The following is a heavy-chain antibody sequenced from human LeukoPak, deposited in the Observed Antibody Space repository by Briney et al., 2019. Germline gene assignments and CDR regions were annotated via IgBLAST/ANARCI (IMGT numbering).Heavy chain of an antibody. CDR1: GFTFNSYW. J-gene: IGHJ4*02. D-gene: IGHD2-8*01. V-gene: IGHV3-74*01. CDR2: INTDGSST. CDR3: ARVYCTNGVCYRIPLFDY. Sequence: GGSLRLSCAASGFTFNSYWMHWVRQAPGKGLVWVSRINTDGSSTSYADSVKGRFTISRDNAKNTLYLQMNSLRAEDTAVYYCARVYCTNGVCYRIPLFDYWGQGTLVTVSS.